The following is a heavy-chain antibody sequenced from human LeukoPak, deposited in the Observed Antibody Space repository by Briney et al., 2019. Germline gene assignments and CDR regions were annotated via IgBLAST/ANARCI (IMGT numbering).Heavy chain of an antibody. CDR2: ITSSCSYT. CDR3: ATTPGAYDILTYYFDY. CDR1: GFIFSDYY. V-gene: IGHV3-11*06. J-gene: IGHJ4*02. D-gene: IGHD3-9*01. Sequence: PGGSLRLSCAASGFIFSDYYMSWIRQAPGKGLEWISNITSSCSYTNYADSVKGRFTISRDNAKNSLYLQMNSLRAEDTAVYYCATTPGAYDILTYYFDYWGQGTLVTVSS.